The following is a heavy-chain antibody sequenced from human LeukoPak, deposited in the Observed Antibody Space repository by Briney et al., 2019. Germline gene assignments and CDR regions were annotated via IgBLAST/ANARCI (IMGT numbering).Heavy chain of an antibody. Sequence: SETLSLTCTVSGGSISSYYWSWIRQPPGKGLEWIGYIYYSGSTNYNPSLKSRVTISVDTSKNQFSLKLSSVTAADTAVYYCARDRWELAGFDYWGQGTLVTVSS. J-gene: IGHJ4*02. CDR3: ARDRWELAGFDY. CDR1: GGSISSYY. CDR2: IYYSGST. V-gene: IGHV4-59*01. D-gene: IGHD1-26*01.